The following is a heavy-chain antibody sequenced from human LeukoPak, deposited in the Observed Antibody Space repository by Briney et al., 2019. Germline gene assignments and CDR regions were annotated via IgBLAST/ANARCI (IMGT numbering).Heavy chain of an antibody. CDR2: IWYDGSNK. CDR3: ARGEGYMDV. J-gene: IGHJ6*03. Sequence: GGSLRLSCAASGFTFSSYGMHWVRQAPGKGLEWVAVIWYDGSNKYYAGSVKGRFTISRDNSKNTLYLQMNSLRAEDTAVYYCARGEGYMDVWGKGTTVTVSS. V-gene: IGHV3-33*01. CDR1: GFTFSSYG.